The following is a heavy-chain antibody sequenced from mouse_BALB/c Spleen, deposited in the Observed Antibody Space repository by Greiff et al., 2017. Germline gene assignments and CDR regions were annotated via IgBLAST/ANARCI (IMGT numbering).Heavy chain of an antibody. V-gene: IGHV5-4*02. D-gene: IGHD2-3*01. Sequence: EVQLVESGGGLVKPGGSLKLSCAASGFTFSNYYMYWVRQTPEKGLEWVATISAGGSYTYYPDSVKGRFTISRDNAKNNLYLQMSSLKSEDTAMYYCARDGGDGRFDYWGQGTTLTVSS. CDR1: GFTFSNYY. CDR3: ARDGGDGRFDY. CDR2: ISAGGSYT. J-gene: IGHJ2*01.